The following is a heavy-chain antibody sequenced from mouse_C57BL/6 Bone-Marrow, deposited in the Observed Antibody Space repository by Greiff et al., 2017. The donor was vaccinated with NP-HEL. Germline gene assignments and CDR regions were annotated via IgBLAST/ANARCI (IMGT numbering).Heavy chain of an antibody. CDR3: ARAHYGSSYDWYFDV. J-gene: IGHJ1*03. V-gene: IGHV1-55*01. D-gene: IGHD1-1*01. Sequence: QVQLQQPGAELVKPGASVKMSCKASGYTFTSYWITWVKQRPGQGLEWIGDIYPGSGSTNYNEQFKSKATLTVDTSSSTAYMQLSSLTSEDSAVYYCARAHYGSSYDWYFDVWGTGTTVTVSS. CDR2: IYPGSGST. CDR1: GYTFTSYW.